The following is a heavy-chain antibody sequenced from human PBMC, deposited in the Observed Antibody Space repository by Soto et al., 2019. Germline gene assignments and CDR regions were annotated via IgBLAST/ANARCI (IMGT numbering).Heavy chain of an antibody. V-gene: IGHV4-59*12. CDR2: ISDGGST. J-gene: IGHJ6*02. CDR1: GGSIYTYY. Sequence: SETLSLTCNVSGGSIYTYYWNWIRQSPGKGLEWIGYISDGGSTNYNPSLKSRVTISVDASKNHFSLNLSSVTAADTAVYYCARGPRGYVYYHGMDVWGQGTTVTVSS. D-gene: IGHD3-10*01. CDR3: ARGPRGYVYYHGMDV.